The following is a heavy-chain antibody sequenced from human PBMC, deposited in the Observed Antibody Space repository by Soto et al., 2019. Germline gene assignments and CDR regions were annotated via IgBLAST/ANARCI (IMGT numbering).Heavy chain of an antibody. V-gene: IGHV3-15*01. CDR3: VEGWNDF. CDR1: GFMFSSAW. J-gene: IGHJ4*02. CDR2: IKSRSDGGAR. D-gene: IGHD1-1*01. Sequence: EVKVVESGGDFVKPGGSLRLSCATSGFMFSSAWMSWVRRAPGKGLEWVGRIKSRSDGGARDYAAPVKGRFNISRDDSKHMVYLQMDSLKVEDSAVYYCVEGWNDFWGQGTLVTVSS.